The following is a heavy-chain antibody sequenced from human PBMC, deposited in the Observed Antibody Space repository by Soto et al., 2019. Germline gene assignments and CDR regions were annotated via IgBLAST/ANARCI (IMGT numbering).Heavy chain of an antibody. V-gene: IGHV3-9*01. D-gene: IGHD3-16*02. CDR1: GFTFDDYA. CDR3: AKGRVGDYIWGSYRYNPPYFDY. Sequence: EVELVESGGSLVQPGRSLRLSCAASGFTFDDYAMNWVRQAPGKGLEWVSNINWDGGRIGYVDSVKGRFTLSRDNSKITLYLHMNNLRAEDTPFYYGAKGRVGDYIWGSYRYNPPYFDYWGQGTLVTVSS. J-gene: IGHJ4*02. CDR2: INWDGGRI.